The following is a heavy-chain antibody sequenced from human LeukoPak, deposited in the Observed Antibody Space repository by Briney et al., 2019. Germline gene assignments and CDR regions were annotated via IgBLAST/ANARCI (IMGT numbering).Heavy chain of an antibody. CDR1: GFTLSRYG. CDR3: AKIGGNVVF. V-gene: IGHV3-23*01. J-gene: IGHJ4*02. D-gene: IGHD4-23*01. CDR2: ISDSTGRT. Sequence: GGSLRLSCAASGFTLSRYGMSWVRQAPGKGLEWVSAISDSTGRTYYADSVKGRFTISRDNSKNTLYLQMNSLRTEDTAVYYCAKIGGNVVFWGQGTLVTVSS.